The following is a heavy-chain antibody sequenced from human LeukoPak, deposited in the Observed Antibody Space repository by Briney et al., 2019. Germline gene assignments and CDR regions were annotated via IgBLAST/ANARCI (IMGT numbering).Heavy chain of an antibody. V-gene: IGHV4-59*01. CDR2: IYYSGST. D-gene: IGHD2-8*01. CDR3: ARALYFRYYFDY. J-gene: IGHJ4*02. CDR1: GGSISSYY. Sequence: SETLSLTYTVSGGSISSYYWSWIRQPPGKGLEWIGYIYYSGSTNYNPSLKSRVTISVDTSKNQFSLKLSSVTAADTAVYYCARALYFRYYFDYWGQGTLVTVSS.